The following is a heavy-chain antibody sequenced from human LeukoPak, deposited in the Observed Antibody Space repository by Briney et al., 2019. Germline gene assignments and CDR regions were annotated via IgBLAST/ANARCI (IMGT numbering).Heavy chain of an antibody. CDR2: ISGSGNFI. V-gene: IGHV3-48*01. D-gene: IGHD1-26*01. J-gene: IGHJ4*02. Sequence: GGSLRLSCAASGFTFTSYTMNWVRQAPGKGLEWISHISGSGNFIYYADSVEGRFSISRDNAKNSLYLQMNSLRAEDTAVYYCARLYSGSLGTFDYWGQGTLVTVSS. CDR1: GFTFTSYT. CDR3: ARLYSGSLGTFDY.